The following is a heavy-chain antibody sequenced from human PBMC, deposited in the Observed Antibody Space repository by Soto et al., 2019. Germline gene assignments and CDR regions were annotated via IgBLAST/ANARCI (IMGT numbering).Heavy chain of an antibody. CDR2: IDPSDSYT. D-gene: IGHD6-6*01. CDR3: ARRGSSSSHDFYYYYGMDV. V-gene: IGHV5-10-1*01. CDR1: GYSFTSYW. Sequence: PVESLKISCKGSGYSFTSYWISWVRQMPGKGLEWMGRIDPSDSYTNYSPSFQGHVTISADKSISTAYLQWSSLKASDTAMYYCARRGSSSSHDFYYYYGMDVWGQGTTVTVSS. J-gene: IGHJ6*02.